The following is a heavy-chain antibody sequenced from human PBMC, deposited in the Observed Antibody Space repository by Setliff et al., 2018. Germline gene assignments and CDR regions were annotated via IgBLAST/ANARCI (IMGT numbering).Heavy chain of an antibody. V-gene: IGHV1-18*01. CDR3: ARDKGTVVVSATSALIDY. Sequence: ASVKVSCKAFGYTFAKYGTSWVRQAPGQGLEWMGWISGYNGYIIYAQKFQGRVTMTTDTYTSTGYMELRGLRSDDTAVYYCARDKGTVVVSATSALIDYWGQGTLVTVSS. D-gene: IGHD2-21*01. J-gene: IGHJ4*02. CDR1: GYTFAKYG. CDR2: ISGYNGYI.